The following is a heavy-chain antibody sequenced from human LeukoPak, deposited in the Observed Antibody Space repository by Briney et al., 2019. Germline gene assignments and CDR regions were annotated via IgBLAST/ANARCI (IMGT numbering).Heavy chain of an antibody. J-gene: IGHJ5*02. CDR1: GFTFSSYG. D-gene: IGHD2-2*01. CDR3: AKASRGYQLLPDP. Sequence: PGGSLRLSCAASGFTFSSYGMHWVRQAPGKGLEWVAVISYDGSNKYYADSVKGRFTISRDNSKYTLYLQMNSLRAEDTAVYYCAKASRGYQLLPDPWGQGTLVTVSS. CDR2: ISYDGSNK. V-gene: IGHV3-30*18.